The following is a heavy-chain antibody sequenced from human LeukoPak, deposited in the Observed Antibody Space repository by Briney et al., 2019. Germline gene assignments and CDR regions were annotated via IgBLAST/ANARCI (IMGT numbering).Heavy chain of an antibody. D-gene: IGHD6-13*01. CDR3: ARHGPYPGIAAAGRGDY. CDR2: TYPGDSDT. V-gene: IGHV5-51*01. J-gene: IGHJ4*02. Sequence: GESLKISCKGSGYSFTSYWIGWVRQMPGKGLEWMGITYPGDSDTRYSPSFQGQVTISADKSISTAYLQWSSLKASDTAMYYCARHGPYPGIAAAGRGDYWGQGTLVTVSS. CDR1: GYSFTSYW.